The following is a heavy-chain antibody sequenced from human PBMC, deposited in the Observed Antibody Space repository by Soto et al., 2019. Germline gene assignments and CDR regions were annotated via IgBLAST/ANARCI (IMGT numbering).Heavy chain of an antibody. CDR1: GYTFTSYG. V-gene: IGHV1-18*01. CDR2: ISAYNGNT. Sequence: ASVKVSCKASGYTFTSYGISWVRQAPGQGLEWMGWISAYNGNTNYAQKLQGRVTMTTDTSTSTAYMELRSLRSDDTAVYYCARDWRLANDVSDAFDIWGQGKMVTVSS. CDR3: ARDWRLANDVSDAFDI. J-gene: IGHJ3*02.